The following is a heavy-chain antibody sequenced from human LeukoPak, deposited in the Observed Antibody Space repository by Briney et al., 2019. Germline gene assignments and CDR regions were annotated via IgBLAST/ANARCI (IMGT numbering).Heavy chain of an antibody. CDR1: GFTFSSYS. CDR2: ISSSSSYI. V-gene: IGHV3-21*04. J-gene: IGHJ3*02. CDR3: ARSGGWAYGDYDGFIAFDI. Sequence: GGSLRLSCAASGFTFSSYSMNWVRQAPGKGVEWVSSISSSSSYIYYADSVKGRFTISRDNAKNSLYLQMSSLRAEDTAVYYCARSGGWAYGDYDGFIAFDIWGQGTMATVSS. D-gene: IGHD4-17*01.